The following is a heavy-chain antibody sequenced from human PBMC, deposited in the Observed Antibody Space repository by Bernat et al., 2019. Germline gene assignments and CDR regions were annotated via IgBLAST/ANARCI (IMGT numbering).Heavy chain of an antibody. CDR3: ARGNDYFGMDV. CDR2: IYTSGST. CDR1: VAPISIVVYY. V-gene: IGHV4-61*02. J-gene: IGHJ6*02. Sequence: QVQLQESGPGLVKPSQTLSLTCTVSVAPISIVVYYWGWSGKSAGKGLEGIGRIYTSGSTNYNPSLKSRVTMSVDTSKKQVSLKLNSVTAADTAVYYCARGNDYFGMDVWGQGTTVTVSS.